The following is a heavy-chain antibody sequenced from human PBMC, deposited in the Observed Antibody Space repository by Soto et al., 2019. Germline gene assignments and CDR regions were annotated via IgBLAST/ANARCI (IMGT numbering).Heavy chain of an antibody. CDR1: GGTFSSYA. D-gene: IGHD2-15*01. CDR3: ARDQSEGYCSGDNCYWDPKSFDY. J-gene: IGHJ4*02. CDR2: IIPIFGTA. V-gene: IGHV1-69*13. Sequence: SVKVSCKASGGTFSSYAISWVRQAPGQGLEWMGGIIPIFGTANYAQKFQGRVTITADESTSTAYMELSSLTAEDTAVYYCARDQSEGYCSGDNCYWDPKSFDYWGQGTRVTVSS.